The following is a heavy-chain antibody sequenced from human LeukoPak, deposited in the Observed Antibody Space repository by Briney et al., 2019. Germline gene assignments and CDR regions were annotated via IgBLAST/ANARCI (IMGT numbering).Heavy chain of an antibody. D-gene: IGHD2-8*01. CDR2: MNPNSGNT. Sequence: ASVKVSCKASGGTFSNYAINWVRQATGQGLEWMGWMNPNSGNTGYAQKFQGRVTMTRNTSISTAYMELSSLRSEDMAVYYCARDLMVDYWGQGTLVTVSS. J-gene: IGHJ4*02. CDR1: GGTFSNYA. CDR3: ARDLMVDY. V-gene: IGHV1-8*02.